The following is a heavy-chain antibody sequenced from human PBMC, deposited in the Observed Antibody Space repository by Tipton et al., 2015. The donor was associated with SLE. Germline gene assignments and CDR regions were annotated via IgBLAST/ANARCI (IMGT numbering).Heavy chain of an antibody. D-gene: IGHD2-2*01. J-gene: IGHJ3*01. CDR3: AKDKPAIYRSRDAFDL. CDR2: ITNAGTT. V-gene: IGHV3-23*01. CDR1: GFTFANYA. Sequence: SLRLSCAASGFTFANYAMNWVRQAPGKGLEWVSAITNAGTTYYGDSAKGRFTISRDNSKNTVSLQMNSLGSEDTAIYYCAKDKPAIYRSRDAFDLWGQGTMVTVSS.